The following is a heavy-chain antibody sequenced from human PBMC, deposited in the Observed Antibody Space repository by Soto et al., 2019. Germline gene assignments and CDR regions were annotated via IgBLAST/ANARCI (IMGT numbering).Heavy chain of an antibody. CDR3: AILRRYSSGWYYFDY. CDR2: IDPSDSYT. J-gene: IGHJ4*02. Sequence: LGESLKISCKGSGDSFTSYWISWVRQMPGKGLEWMGRIDPSDSYTNYSPSFQGHVTISADKSISTAYLQWSSLKASDTAMYYCAILRRYSSGWYYFDYWGQGTLVTVSS. CDR1: GDSFTSYW. D-gene: IGHD6-19*01. V-gene: IGHV5-10-1*01.